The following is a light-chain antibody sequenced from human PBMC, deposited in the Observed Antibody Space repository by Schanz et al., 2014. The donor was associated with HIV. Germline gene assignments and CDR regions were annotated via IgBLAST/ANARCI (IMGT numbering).Light chain of an antibody. CDR3: TSYTSSSTLGVV. CDR1: SGDIGPYDY. J-gene: IGLJ2*01. V-gene: IGLV2-14*03. Sequence: QSALTQPASMSGSPGQSITISCTGTSGDIGPYDYVSWYQQHPGQAPKLLIYDVTDRPSGISNRFSGSKSGYTASLTISGLQAEDEADYYCTSYTSSSTLGVVFGGGTQLTVL. CDR2: DVT.